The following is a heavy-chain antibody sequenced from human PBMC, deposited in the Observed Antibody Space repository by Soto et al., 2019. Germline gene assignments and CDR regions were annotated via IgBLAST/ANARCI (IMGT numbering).Heavy chain of an antibody. CDR3: ARWGRDGYNYYYYYGMDV. D-gene: IGHD5-12*01. J-gene: IGHJ6*02. Sequence: QVQLVQSGAEVKKPGASLKVSCKASGYTFTSYGISWVRQAPGQGLEWMGWISAYNGNTNYAQKLQGRVTMTTDTSTSTAYMELRSLRSDDTAVYYCARWGRDGYNYYYYYGMDVWGQGTTVTVSS. V-gene: IGHV1-18*01. CDR2: ISAYNGNT. CDR1: GYTFTSYG.